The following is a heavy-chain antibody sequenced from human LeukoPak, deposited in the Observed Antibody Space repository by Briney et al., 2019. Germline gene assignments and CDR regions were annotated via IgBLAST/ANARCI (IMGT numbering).Heavy chain of an antibody. Sequence: SETLSLTCTVSGGSIGSGYYWAWIRQPPGKGLERIGSIHYGGTTHYNPSLQSRVTISADTSKNQFALDLRPVTAADTAVYYCTRDIGDFVSDFWGQGTQVTVSS. V-gene: IGHV4-39*02. J-gene: IGHJ4*02. CDR3: TRDIGDFVSDF. CDR1: GGSIGSGYY. D-gene: IGHD2-21*02. CDR2: IHYGGTT.